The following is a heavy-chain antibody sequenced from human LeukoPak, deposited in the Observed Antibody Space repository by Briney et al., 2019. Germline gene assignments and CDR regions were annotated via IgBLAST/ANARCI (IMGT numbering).Heavy chain of an antibody. J-gene: IGHJ6*03. CDR1: GFTFSGSA. D-gene: IGHD6-25*01. V-gene: IGHV3-23*01. Sequence: GGSLRLSCAASGFTFSGSAMHWVRQAPGKGLEWVSAISGSGVTTYYADSVKGRFTISRDNSKNTPYLQMNSLRAEDTAVYYCAKDQRDLENYYYYMDVWGKGTTVTVSS. CDR3: AKDQRDLENYYYYMDV. CDR2: ISGSGVTT.